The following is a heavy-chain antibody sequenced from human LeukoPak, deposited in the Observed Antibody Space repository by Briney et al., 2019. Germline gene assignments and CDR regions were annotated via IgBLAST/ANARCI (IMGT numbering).Heavy chain of an antibody. D-gene: IGHD6-13*01. J-gene: IGHJ4*02. V-gene: IGHV4-59*12. CDR3: ARDDPGYSSSWYLGY. CDR2: IYYSGST. Sequence: SETLSLTCTVSGGSISSYYWSWIRQPPGKGLEWIGYIYYSGSTNYNPSLKSRVTISVDTSKNQFSLKLSSVTAADTAVYYCARDDPGYSSSWYLGYWGQGTLVTVSS. CDR1: GGSISSYY.